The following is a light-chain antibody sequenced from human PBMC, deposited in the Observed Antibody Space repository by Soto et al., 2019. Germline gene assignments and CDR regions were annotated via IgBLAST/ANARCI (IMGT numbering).Light chain of an antibody. V-gene: IGKV3-20*01. CDR2: GAS. CDR3: QQYNNWPRT. Sequence: EIVLTQSPGTLSLSPGERATLSCRASQSVSNSYLAWYQQEPGQAPRLLIYGASSRATGIPDRFSGSGSGTDFTLTISSLQSEDFAVYYCQQYNNWPRTFGQGTKVEIK. CDR1: QSVSNSY. J-gene: IGKJ1*01.